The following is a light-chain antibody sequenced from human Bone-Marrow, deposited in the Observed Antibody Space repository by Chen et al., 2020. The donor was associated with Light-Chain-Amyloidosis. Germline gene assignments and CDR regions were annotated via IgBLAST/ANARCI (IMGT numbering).Light chain of an antibody. CDR3: QVWDRSSDRPV. CDR1: NIGSTS. CDR2: DDS. J-gene: IGLJ3*02. V-gene: IGLV3-21*02. Sequence: SYVLTQPSSVSVAPGQTAPIACGGNNIGSTSVHWYQPTPGQAPLLVVYDDSVRPSGIPERLSGSNSGNTATLTISRVEAGDEADYYCQVWDRSSDRPVFGGGTKLTVL.